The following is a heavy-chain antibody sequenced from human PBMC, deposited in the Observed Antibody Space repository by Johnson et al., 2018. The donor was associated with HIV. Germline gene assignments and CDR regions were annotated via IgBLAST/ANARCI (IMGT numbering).Heavy chain of an antibody. D-gene: IGHD1-26*01. CDR3: AKDPVGATWAFDI. J-gene: IGHJ3*02. CDR2: MRFDGSEI. CDR1: GFTFSSYG. V-gene: IGHV3-30*02. Sequence: QVQLVESGGGLVQPGRSLRLSCAASGFTFSSYGMHWVRQAPGKGLEWVTFMRFDGSEIHYVESVKGRFTISRDNSKNTLYLHMTSLRVEDTAVYYCAKDPVGATWAFDIWGQGTMVTVSS.